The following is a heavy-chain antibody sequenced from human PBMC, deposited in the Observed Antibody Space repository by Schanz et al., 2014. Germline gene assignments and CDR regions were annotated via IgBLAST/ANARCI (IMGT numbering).Heavy chain of an antibody. CDR1: GFTVSAYS. Sequence: VQLVESGGGLVRPGGSLRLSCSGFTVSAYSATWVRQAPGKGLEWVSSISSSGGHIYYADTVKGRFTITRDIAKNSLSLQMNRLRAEDTAVYCCARGVRIDYAGQGTLVTVSS. CDR2: ISSSGGHI. CDR3: ARGVRIDY. D-gene: IGHD3-3*01. J-gene: IGHJ4*02. V-gene: IGHV3-21*01.